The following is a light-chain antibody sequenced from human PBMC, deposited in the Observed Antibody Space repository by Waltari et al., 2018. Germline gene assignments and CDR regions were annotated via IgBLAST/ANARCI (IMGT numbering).Light chain of an antibody. CDR3: QQYYSRRT. CDR2: WAS. CDR1: QSLFYNSNDKNY. J-gene: IGKJ1*01. V-gene: IGKV4-1*01. Sequence: DIVMSQTPDSLAVSLVGRVSLNYKTKQSLFYNSNDKNYLSWYQQKPGQPPKLLCYWASTRHSGVPYRFSGSGSATDFTLTISSLQAEDVAVYYCQQYYSRRTFGQGTRVEIK.